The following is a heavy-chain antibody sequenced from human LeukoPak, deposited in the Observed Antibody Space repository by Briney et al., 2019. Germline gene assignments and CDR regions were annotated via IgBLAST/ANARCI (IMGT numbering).Heavy chain of an antibody. CDR1: GGTFSSYA. D-gene: IGHD3-16*01. CDR3: ARDTKRSRARWENLGIDP. J-gene: IGHJ5*02. Sequence: SVKVSCKASGGTFSSYAISWVRQAPGQGLEWMGGIIPIFGTANYAQKFQGRVTITADKSTSTAYMELSSLRSEDTAVYYCARDTKRSRARWENLGIDPWGQGTLVTVSS. CDR2: IIPIFGTA. V-gene: IGHV1-69*06.